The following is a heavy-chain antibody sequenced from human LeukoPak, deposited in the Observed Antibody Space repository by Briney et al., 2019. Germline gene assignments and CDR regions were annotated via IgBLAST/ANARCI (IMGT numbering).Heavy chain of an antibody. J-gene: IGHJ4*02. CDR3: LRDWYGSGSYWQIRESYFDY. D-gene: IGHD3-10*01. Sequence: GGSLRLSCAASGFTFSNAWMSWVRQAPGKGLEWVCRIKSKADDGTTDYAAPVKGRFTSSRDDSKNTLYLQTNSLKTEDTAVYYCLRDWYGSGSYWQIRESYFDYWGQGTLDTVSS. CDR2: IKSKADDGTT. V-gene: IGHV3-15*01. CDR1: GFTFSNAW.